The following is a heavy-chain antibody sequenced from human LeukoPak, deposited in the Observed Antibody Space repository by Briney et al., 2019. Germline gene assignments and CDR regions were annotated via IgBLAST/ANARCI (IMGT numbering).Heavy chain of an antibody. V-gene: IGHV3-30-3*01. CDR1: GFTFSSYA. CDR3: ASGETAYVGNGYIPFDY. D-gene: IGHD5-24*01. CDR2: ISYDGSNK. J-gene: IGHJ4*02. Sequence: PGRSLRLSCAASGFTFSSYAMHWVRQAPGKGLEWVAVISYDGSNKYYADSVKGRSTISRDNSKNTLYLQMNSLRAEDTAVYYCASGETAYVGNGYIPFDYWGQGTLVTVSS.